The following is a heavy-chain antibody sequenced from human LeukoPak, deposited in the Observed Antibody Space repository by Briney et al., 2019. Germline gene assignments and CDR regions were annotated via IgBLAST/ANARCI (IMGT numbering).Heavy chain of an antibody. V-gene: IGHV1-8*01. J-gene: IGHJ6*02. CDR3: GGGYAMDV. CDR1: GYTATNFD. CDR2: MTLNSGRT. Sequence: GASVKVSCKVFGYTATNFDINWVRQATEQGFEWMGWMTLNSGRTGYRREFQGRVTMTTDTSTNTAYMELSSLRSDDTAVYYCGGGYAMDVWGQGTTVIVSS.